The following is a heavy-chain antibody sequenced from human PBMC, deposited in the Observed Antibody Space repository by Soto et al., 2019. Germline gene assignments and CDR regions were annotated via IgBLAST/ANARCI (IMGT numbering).Heavy chain of an antibody. CDR3: ARQEPRHWS. D-gene: IGHD2-8*02. CDR2: IYPGDSDT. V-gene: IGHV5-51*01. CDR1: GCSFTSYW. J-gene: IGHJ4*02. Sequence: GESLKISCQGCGCSFTSYWIGWVRQMPGKGLEWMGIIYPGDSDTRYSPSFQGQVTISAEKSISTAYLQWSSLKASDTARYYCARQEPRHWSWGQGTLVTVSS.